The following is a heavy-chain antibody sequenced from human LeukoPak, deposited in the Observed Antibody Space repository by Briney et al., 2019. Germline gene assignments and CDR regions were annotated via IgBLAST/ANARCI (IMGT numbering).Heavy chain of an antibody. J-gene: IGHJ4*02. CDR3: ASGPPMTYVSRWRWLDY. D-gene: IGHD4-23*01. CDR2: INSDGSST. Sequence: GGSLRLSCAASGFTFSSYWMHWVRQAPGKGQVWVSRINSDGSSTNYADSVKGRSTISRDNAKNTLYLQMNSLRAEDTAVYYCASGPPMTYVSRWRWLDYWGQGTLVTVSS. V-gene: IGHV3-74*01. CDR1: GFTFSSYW.